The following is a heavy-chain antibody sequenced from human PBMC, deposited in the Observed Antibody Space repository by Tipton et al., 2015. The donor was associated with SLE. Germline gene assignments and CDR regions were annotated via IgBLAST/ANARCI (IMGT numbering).Heavy chain of an antibody. D-gene: IGHD2-15*01. V-gene: IGHV3-30*12. Sequence: SLRLSCAASGFSFRTYGMHWVRQAPGKGLEWVAFIRHDGTTKYYADSVKGRFTISRDNAKNSLYLQMNSLRAEDTAVYYCARRIGYCSGGSCYSFCYFDLCGRGTLVTVSS. CDR3: ARRIGYCSGGSCYSFCYFDL. CDR1: GFSFRTYG. CDR2: IRHDGTTK. J-gene: IGHJ2*01.